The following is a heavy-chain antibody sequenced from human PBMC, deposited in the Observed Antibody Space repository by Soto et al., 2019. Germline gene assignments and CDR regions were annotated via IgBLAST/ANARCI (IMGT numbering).Heavy chain of an antibody. CDR1: GYSFTSYW. V-gene: IGHV5-51*01. Sequence: PGESLKISCKGSGYSFTSYWIAWARQMPGKGLEWIGIIYPGDSDTRYSPSFQGQVTISVDKSISTAYLQWSSLKASDTAMYYCARTAAAGKNYYGVDVWGQGTTVTVSS. J-gene: IGHJ6*02. CDR2: IYPGDSDT. D-gene: IGHD6-13*01. CDR3: ARTAAAGKNYYGVDV.